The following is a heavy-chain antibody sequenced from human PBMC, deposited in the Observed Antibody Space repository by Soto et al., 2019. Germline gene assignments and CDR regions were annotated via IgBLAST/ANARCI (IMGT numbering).Heavy chain of an antibody. Sequence: EVQLAESGGGLVKPGGSLRLSCAASGFTFSNAWMSWVRQAPGKGLDWVGRIKSKTDGGTTDYAAPVKGRFTISRDDSKNTLYLQMNSLKTEDTAIYYCATPIHLWNYYYYYGMDVWGQGTTVTVSS. J-gene: IGHJ6*02. CDR1: GFTFSNAW. CDR2: IKSKTDGGTT. D-gene: IGHD5-18*01. V-gene: IGHV3-15*01. CDR3: ATPIHLWNYYYYYGMDV.